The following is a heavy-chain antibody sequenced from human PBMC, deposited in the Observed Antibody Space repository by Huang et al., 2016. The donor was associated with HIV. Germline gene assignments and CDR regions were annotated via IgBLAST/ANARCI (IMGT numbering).Heavy chain of an antibody. CDR2: IYPGDSDT. J-gene: IGHJ6*02. CDR3: ARLIGSPSFYYGLDV. V-gene: IGHV5-51*01. D-gene: IGHD3-10*01. CDR1: GYRFRSNW. Sequence: EVQLVQSGAEVKKPGESLKISCKGSGYRFRSNWIGWVRQMPGKGLEWGGIIYPGDSDTRYSPSFQGQVTISADKSINTAYLQWSSLKASDTAMYYCARLIGSPSFYYGLDVWGQGTTVTVSS.